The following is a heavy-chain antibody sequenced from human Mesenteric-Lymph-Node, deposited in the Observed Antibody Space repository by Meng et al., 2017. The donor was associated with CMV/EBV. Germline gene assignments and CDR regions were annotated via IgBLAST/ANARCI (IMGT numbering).Heavy chain of an antibody. CDR1: GGAFSGYS. CDR3: ARHQRWLKSEGGFNY. J-gene: IGHJ4*02. V-gene: IGHV4-34*01. CDR2: INHSGST. Sequence: QVAVKHGGDGLLKPADTLPLTGAFSGGAFSGYSWSWIRKPPGKGLEWIGEINHSGSTNYNPSLKSRVTISVDTSKNQFSLKLSSVTAADTAVYYCARHQRWLKSEGGFNYWGQGTLVTVSS. D-gene: IGHD4-23*01.